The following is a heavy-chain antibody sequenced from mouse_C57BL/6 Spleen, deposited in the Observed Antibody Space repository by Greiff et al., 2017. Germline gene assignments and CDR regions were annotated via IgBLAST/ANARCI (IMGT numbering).Heavy chain of an antibody. J-gene: IGHJ2*01. V-gene: IGHV7-3*01. CDR2: IRNKANGYTT. CDR3: ARYDDPFDD. Sequence: EVQLVESGGGLVQPGGSLSLSCAASGFTFTDYYMSWVRQPPGKALEWLGFIRNKANGYTTEYSASVKGRFTISRDNSQSILYLQMNALRAEDSATYYCARYDDPFDDWGQGTTLTVSS. CDR1: GFTFTDYY.